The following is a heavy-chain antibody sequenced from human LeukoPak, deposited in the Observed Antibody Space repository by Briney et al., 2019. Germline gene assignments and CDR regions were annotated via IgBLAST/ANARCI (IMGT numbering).Heavy chain of an antibody. D-gene: IGHD2-15*01. J-gene: IGHJ4*02. V-gene: IGHV3-30*18. CDR1: GFIFRPYS. Sequence: GGSLRLSCTASGFIFRPYSMHWVRQAPGKGLEWVAVISYDGSNKYYADSVKGRFTISRDSSKNILYLQMNSLRAEDTAVYYCAKDSLGSSSPLDYWGQGTLVTVSS. CDR2: ISYDGSNK. CDR3: AKDSLGSSSPLDY.